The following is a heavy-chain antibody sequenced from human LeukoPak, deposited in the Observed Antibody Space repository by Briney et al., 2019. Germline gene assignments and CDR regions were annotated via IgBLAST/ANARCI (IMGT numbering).Heavy chain of an antibody. Sequence: PGGSLRLSCAASGFTLSSYGMHWVRQAPGKGLEWVAVIWYDGSNKYYADSVKGRFTISRDNSKNTLYLQMNSLRAEDTAVYYCARSNVDTAFDPWGQGTLVTVSS. CDR3: ARSNVDTAFDP. D-gene: IGHD5-18*01. V-gene: IGHV3-33*01. CDR2: IWYDGSNK. J-gene: IGHJ5*02. CDR1: GFTLSSYG.